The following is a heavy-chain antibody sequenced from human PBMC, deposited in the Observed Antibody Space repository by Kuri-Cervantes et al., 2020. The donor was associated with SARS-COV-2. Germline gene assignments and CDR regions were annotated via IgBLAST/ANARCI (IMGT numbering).Heavy chain of an antibody. D-gene: IGHD3-3*01. CDR2: IWYDGSEK. J-gene: IGHJ6*02. V-gene: IGHV3-33*01. CDR1: GFTFSSYG. CDR3: ARGVAIFGVVILYYYYGMDV. Sequence: GESLKISCVASGFTFSSYGVHWVRQVPGEGLEWLAVIWYDGSEKYYADSVKGRFTISRDNSRKTLYLQMNSLRAEDTAVYYCARGVAIFGVVILYYYYGMDVWGQGTTVTVSS.